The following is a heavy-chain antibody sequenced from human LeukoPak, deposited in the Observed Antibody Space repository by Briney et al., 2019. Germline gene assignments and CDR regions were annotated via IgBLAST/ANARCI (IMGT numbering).Heavy chain of an antibody. D-gene: IGHD3-10*01. CDR3: ARDQGATLVRGVTPYLDF. CDR1: GFNFNNYA. V-gene: IGHV3-30*04. J-gene: IGHJ4*02. Sequence: PGRSLRLSCAASGFNFNNYAMHWVRRAPGKGLEWLSVISYDGSDNSSADSVQGRFTISRDNSKNTLYLQMNSLTTGDTAVYYCARDQGATLVRGVTPYLDFWGQGTLVSVSS. CDR2: ISYDGSDN.